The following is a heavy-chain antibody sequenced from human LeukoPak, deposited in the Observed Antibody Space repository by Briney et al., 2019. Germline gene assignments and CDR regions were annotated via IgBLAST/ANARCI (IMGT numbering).Heavy chain of an antibody. CDR2: VSGSGGST. D-gene: IGHD6-25*01. Sequence: GGSLRLSCAASGFTFSTYAVNWVRQAPGKGLEWVSTVSGSGGSTYYADSVKGRFTISRDNSKNTLYLQMNSLRAEDTAVYYCAKELYGSVYYYFGMDVWGQGTTVTVSS. V-gene: IGHV3-23*01. J-gene: IGHJ6*02. CDR1: GFTFSTYA. CDR3: AKELYGSVYYYFGMDV.